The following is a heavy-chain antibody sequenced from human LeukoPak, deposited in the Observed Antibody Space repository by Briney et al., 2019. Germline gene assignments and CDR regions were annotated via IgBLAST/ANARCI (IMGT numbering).Heavy chain of an antibody. D-gene: IGHD6-19*01. V-gene: IGHV3-7*01. J-gene: IGHJ4*02. CDR2: IKQDGSEK. CDR1: GFTFSSHS. CDR3: ARGSGWYFY. Sequence: GGSLRLSCTASGFTFSSHSMSSVRQAPGKGLEWVANIKQDGSEKYYVDSVKGRFTISRDNAKNTLYLQMNSLRAEDTAVYYCARGSGWYFYWGQGTLVTASS.